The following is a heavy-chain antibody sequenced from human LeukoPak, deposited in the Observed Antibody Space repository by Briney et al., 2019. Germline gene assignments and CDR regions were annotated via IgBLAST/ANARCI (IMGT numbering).Heavy chain of an antibody. CDR1: GYTFTGYY. V-gene: IGHV1-2*02. D-gene: IGHD6-6*01. J-gene: IGHJ6*02. CDR3: LRDIAARGGYYGMDV. Sequence: ASVKVSCKASGYTFTGYYMHWVRQAPGQGLEWMGWINPNSGGTNYAQKFQGRVTMTRDTSVSTAYMELSRLRSDDTAVYYCLRDIAARGGYYGMDVWGQGTTVTVSS. CDR2: INPNSGGT.